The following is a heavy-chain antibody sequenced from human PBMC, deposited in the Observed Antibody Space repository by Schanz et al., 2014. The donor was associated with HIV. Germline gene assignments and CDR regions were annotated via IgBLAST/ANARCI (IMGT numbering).Heavy chain of an antibody. CDR2: ISGSGGST. D-gene: IGHD6-19*01. Sequence: EVQLLESGGGLVQPGGSLRLSCAASGFTFSSYAMSWVRQAPGKGLEWVSAISGSGGSTYYADSMKGRVTISRDNSKNILYLQMNSLRAEDTALYYCSKATSGSRGWYTGSDWGQGTLVTVSS. J-gene: IGHJ4*02. CDR3: SKATSGSRGWYTGSD. CDR1: GFTFSSYA. V-gene: IGHV3-23*01.